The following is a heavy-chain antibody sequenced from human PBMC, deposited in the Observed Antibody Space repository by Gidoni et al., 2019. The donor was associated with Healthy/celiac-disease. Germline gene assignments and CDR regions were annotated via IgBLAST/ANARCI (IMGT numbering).Heavy chain of an antibody. J-gene: IGHJ4*02. D-gene: IGHD2-21*01. CDR2: IYYSGST. CDR3: ARSESGDFDY. Sequence: QVQLQESGPGLVKPSETLSLTCTVSGGSISSYYWIWIRQPPGKGLEWIGYIYYSGSTNYNPYLESRVTMSVDTSKDQFTLRLSSVTAADTAVYYCARSESGDFDYWGQGTLVTVST. V-gene: IGHV4-59*01. CDR1: GGSISSYY.